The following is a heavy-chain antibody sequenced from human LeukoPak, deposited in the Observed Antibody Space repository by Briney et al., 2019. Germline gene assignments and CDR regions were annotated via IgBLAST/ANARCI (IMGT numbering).Heavy chain of an antibody. J-gene: IGHJ6*03. Sequence: GGSLTLSCAASGITVSRNHMSWVRQAPGKGLEWVSYISSSGSTIYYADSVKGRFTISRDNAKNSLYLQMNSLRAEDTAVYYCARARFLQGYYYYMDVWGKGTTVTVSS. CDR1: GITVSRNH. V-gene: IGHV3-11*01. D-gene: IGHD2-21*01. CDR3: ARARFLQGYYYYMDV. CDR2: ISSSGSTI.